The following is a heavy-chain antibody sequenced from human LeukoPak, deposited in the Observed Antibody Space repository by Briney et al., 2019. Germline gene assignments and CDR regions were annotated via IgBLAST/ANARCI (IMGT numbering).Heavy chain of an antibody. Sequence: TGGSLRFSGAAPGFTFSSYSMNWVRQAPGKGLEWVSYISSSSSTIYYADSVKGRFTISRDNAKNSLYLQMNSLRAEDTAVYYCARAYYGSGSYSFDYWGQGTLVTVSS. V-gene: IGHV3-48*01. CDR1: GFTFSSYS. J-gene: IGHJ4*02. D-gene: IGHD3-10*01. CDR3: ARAYYGSGSYSFDY. CDR2: ISSSSSTI.